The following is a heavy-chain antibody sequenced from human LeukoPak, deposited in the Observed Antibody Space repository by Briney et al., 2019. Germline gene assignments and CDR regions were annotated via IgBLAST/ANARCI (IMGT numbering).Heavy chain of an antibody. D-gene: IGHD6-19*01. CDR3: TTHSVTVTGTHF. J-gene: IGHJ4*02. V-gene: IGHV3-15*07. CDR1: GLNFSSRW. Sequence: GGSLRLSCAASGLNFSSRWMNWVRQSPGMGLEWVGRIKSNTNGGTSDYAAPVKGRFTISRDDSKNTLYLQMNSLKPEDTAMYYCTTHSVTVTGTHFWGQGALVTVSS. CDR2: IKSNTNGGTS.